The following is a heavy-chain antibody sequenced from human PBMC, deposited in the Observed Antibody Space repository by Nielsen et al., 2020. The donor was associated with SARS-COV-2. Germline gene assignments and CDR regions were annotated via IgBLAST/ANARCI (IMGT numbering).Heavy chain of an antibody. J-gene: IGHJ4*02. CDR2: ISGSGGST. V-gene: IGHV3-23*01. CDR3: AKVSVITIFGVVISHFDY. Sequence: GGSLRLSCAASGFTFSSYAMSWVRQAPGKGLEWVSAISGSGGSTYYADSVKDRFTISRDNSKNTLYLQMNSLRAEDTAVYYCAKVSVITIFGVVISHFDYWGQGTLVTVSS. CDR1: GFTFSSYA. D-gene: IGHD3-3*01.